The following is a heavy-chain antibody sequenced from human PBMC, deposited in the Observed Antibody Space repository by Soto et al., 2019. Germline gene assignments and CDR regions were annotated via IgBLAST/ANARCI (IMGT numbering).Heavy chain of an antibody. CDR3: ARAPGDYFDY. V-gene: IGHV4-31*03. CDR1: GGSISSGGYY. CDR2: IFYSGST. J-gene: IGHJ4*02. Sequence: QVQLQESGPGLVKPSQTLSLTCTVSGGSISSGGYYWSWIRQHPGKGLEGIGYIFYSGSTFYNPSLKSRIAISVDTSKNQFSLKLSSVTAADTAVYYCARAPGDYFDYWGQGTLGTVSS.